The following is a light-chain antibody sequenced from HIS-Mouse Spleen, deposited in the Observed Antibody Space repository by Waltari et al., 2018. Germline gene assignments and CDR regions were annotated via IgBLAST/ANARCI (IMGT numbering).Light chain of an antibody. CDR2: KDS. CDR3: QSADSSGTYWV. CDR1: ALPKQY. Sequence: SYELTQPPSVSVSPGQTARIPCPGDALPKQYAYWYQQKPGQAPVLVIYKDSERPSGIPERFSGSSSGKTVTLTISGVQAEDEADYYCQSADSSGTYWVFGGGTKLTVL. V-gene: IGLV3-25*03. J-gene: IGLJ3*02.